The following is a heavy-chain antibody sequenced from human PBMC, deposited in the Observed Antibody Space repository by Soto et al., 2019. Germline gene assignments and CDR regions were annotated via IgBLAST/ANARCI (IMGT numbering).Heavy chain of an antibody. J-gene: IGHJ4*02. V-gene: IGHV3-23*01. CDR3: AKVVWIQVWSDGNY. CDR1: GFTLSSYA. D-gene: IGHD5-18*01. CDR2: ISGSGGTT. Sequence: DVQLLESGGALVQPGGSLRLSCAASGFTLSSYAMSWVRQAPGKGLEWVSSISGSGGTTYYADSVKGRFTISRDKSKNTLDLQMNSLLAEDTAVYYCAKVVWIQVWSDGNYCCQGTLVTVS.